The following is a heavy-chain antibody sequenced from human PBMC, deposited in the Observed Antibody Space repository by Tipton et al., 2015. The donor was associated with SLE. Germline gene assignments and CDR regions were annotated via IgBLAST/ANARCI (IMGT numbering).Heavy chain of an antibody. Sequence: SLRLSCAASGLTLSNNALSWVRQAPGKGLEWVSGIRGSDHDTYYADSVKGRFTIFRDSSKNTLFLQMHNLRVDDTAVYFCASGDTVWFDPRGQGTLVTVSS. D-gene: IGHD2-21*01. J-gene: IGHJ5*02. V-gene: IGHV3-23*01. CDR2: IRGSDHDT. CDR3: ASGDTVWFDP. CDR1: GLTLSNNA.